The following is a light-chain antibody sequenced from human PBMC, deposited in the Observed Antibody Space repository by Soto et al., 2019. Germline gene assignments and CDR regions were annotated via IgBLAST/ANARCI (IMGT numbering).Light chain of an antibody. Sequence: EIVTSQSPPTLSASPGERATLRCKASQSVSSNLAWYQQKPGQDNRILIYGAYTRATGIPDRFSGSGSGTEFTLTIRSLQPEDFATYYCQQLNSYLITFGNGQRLELK. CDR3: QQLNSYLIT. J-gene: IGKJ5*01. V-gene: IGKV3-15*01. CDR1: QSVSSN. CDR2: GAY.